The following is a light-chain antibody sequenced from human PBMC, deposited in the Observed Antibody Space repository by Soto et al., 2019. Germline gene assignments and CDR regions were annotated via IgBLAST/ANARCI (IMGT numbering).Light chain of an antibody. Sequence: SVLTQPPSASATPGQRVTISCSGRSSDVGSNTVNWYQQFPGAAPKLLLYSNDQRPSGVPHRFSASKSRTSAPLAITGLQCEDEADYCCATWDDSLFGHVFGTGTKVTV. CDR3: ATWDDSLFGHV. V-gene: IGLV1-44*01. CDR1: SSDVGSNT. CDR2: SND. J-gene: IGLJ1*01.